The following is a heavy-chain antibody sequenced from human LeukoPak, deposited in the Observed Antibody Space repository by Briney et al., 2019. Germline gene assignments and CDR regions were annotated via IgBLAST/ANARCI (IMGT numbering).Heavy chain of an antibody. D-gene: IGHD6-19*01. CDR3: VKGPRPDITVAHTVEN. Sequence: GGSLRLSCAASGFIFSNYAMSWVRQVPGRGLEWVSTISSRGDSTYFADSVKGRFTISKDNSKNSLYLQMNTVRAEDTAVYYCVKGPRPDITVAHTVENWGQGTLVTVSS. CDR1: GFIFSNYA. J-gene: IGHJ4*02. CDR2: ISSRGDST. V-gene: IGHV3-23*01.